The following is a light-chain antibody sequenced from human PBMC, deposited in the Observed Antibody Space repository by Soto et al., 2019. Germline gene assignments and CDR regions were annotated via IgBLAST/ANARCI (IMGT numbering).Light chain of an antibody. Sequence: DIQMTQSPSSLSASVGDRVTITCQASQDISNYLNWYQQKPGKAPKLLIYDASNLETGVPSRFSGSGSWTDFTFTISSLQPEDSATYYCQQYDNLPYTFGQGTKLEIK. CDR3: QQYDNLPYT. J-gene: IGKJ2*01. CDR1: QDISNY. V-gene: IGKV1-33*01. CDR2: DAS.